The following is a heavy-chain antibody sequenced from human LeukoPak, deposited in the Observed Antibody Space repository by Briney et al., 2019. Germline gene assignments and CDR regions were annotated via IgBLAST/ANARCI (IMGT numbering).Heavy chain of an antibody. D-gene: IGHD5-24*01. V-gene: IGHV3-7*01. CDR2: IEEDGSDK. J-gene: IGHJ5*02. CDR3: AREDGYNTMNH. Sequence: GGSLRLSCRASGFTFSLYWMTWVRQAPGKGPEFVANIEEDGSDKKYVDSLKGRFTISRDNAENSLFPQINNLRVEDTAVYYCAREDGYNTMNHWGQGTLVTVSS. CDR1: GFTFSLYW.